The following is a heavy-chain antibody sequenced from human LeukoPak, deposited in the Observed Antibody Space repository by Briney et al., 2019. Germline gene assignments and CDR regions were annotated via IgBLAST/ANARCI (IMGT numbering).Heavy chain of an antibody. CDR3: AKDRRWDDSSGYLFDY. CDR2: ISWNSGSI. J-gene: IGHJ4*02. D-gene: IGHD3-22*01. CDR1: GFTFDDYA. Sequence: GRSLRLSCAASGFTFDDYAMHWVRQAPGKGLEWVSGISWNSGSIGYADSVKGRFTISRDNAKNSLYLQMNSLRAEDTALYYCAKDRRWDDSSGYLFDYWGQGTLDTVSS. V-gene: IGHV3-9*01.